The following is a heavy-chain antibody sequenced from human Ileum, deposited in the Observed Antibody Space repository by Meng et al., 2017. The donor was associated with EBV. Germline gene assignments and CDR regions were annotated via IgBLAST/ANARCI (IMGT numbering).Heavy chain of an antibody. CDR1: GGSFSGYY. CDR2: INHRGGA. Sequence: QVLLQQWGAGLLKPSETLSLTCAVYGGSFSGYYWSCLRQPPGKGLEWIGEINHRGGAFYNPSLKSRVTMSIDTSKNQFSLKLNSVTAADTAVYYCASHPGGNSQYYSSGDDYWGQGALVTVSS. CDR3: ASHPGGNSQYYSSGDDY. D-gene: IGHD3-22*01. V-gene: IGHV4-34*01. J-gene: IGHJ4*02.